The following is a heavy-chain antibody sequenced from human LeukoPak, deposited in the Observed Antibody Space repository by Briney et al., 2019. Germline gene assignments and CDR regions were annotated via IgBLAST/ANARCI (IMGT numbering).Heavy chain of an antibody. J-gene: IGHJ4*02. V-gene: IGHV3-30*18. D-gene: IGHD5-12*01. CDR1: GFTFSSYG. CDR2: ISYDGSNK. CDR3: AKIYFGPQDY. Sequence: GRSLRLSCAASGFTFSSYGMHSVRQAPGKGLEWVAVISYDGSNKYYADSVKGRFTISRDNSKNTLYLQMNSLRAEDTAVYYCAKIYFGPQDYWGQGTLVTVSS.